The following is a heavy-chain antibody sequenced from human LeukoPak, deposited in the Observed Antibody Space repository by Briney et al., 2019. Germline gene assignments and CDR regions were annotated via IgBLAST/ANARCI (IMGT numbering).Heavy chain of an antibody. Sequence: PGGSLRLSCAASGFTFSTYEMNWVRQAPGKGLEWVSKISSSGSTIYYADSVKGRFTISRDNSKNTLYLQMNSLRAEDTAVYYCAKGAYYGDWGQGTLVTVSS. CDR1: GFTFSTYE. J-gene: IGHJ4*02. V-gene: IGHV3-48*03. CDR3: AKGAYYGD. CDR2: ISSSGSTI. D-gene: IGHD3-3*01.